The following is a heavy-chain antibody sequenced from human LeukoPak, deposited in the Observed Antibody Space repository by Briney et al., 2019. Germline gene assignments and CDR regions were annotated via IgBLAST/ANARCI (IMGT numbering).Heavy chain of an antibody. Sequence: NPSETLSLTCSVSGGSISTTSYYWSWIRQPPGKGLEWIGYIYYSGSTNYNPSLKSRVTISVGTSKNQFSLKLSSVTAADTAVYYCARKGYGVWGSYYIGAFDIWGQGTMVTVSS. V-gene: IGHV4-61*01. CDR2: IYYSGST. D-gene: IGHD3-10*01. J-gene: IGHJ3*02. CDR3: ARKGYGVWGSYYIGAFDI. CDR1: GGSISTTSYY.